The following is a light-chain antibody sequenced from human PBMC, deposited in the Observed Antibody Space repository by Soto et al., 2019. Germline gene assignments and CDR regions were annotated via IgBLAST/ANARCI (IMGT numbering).Light chain of an antibody. CDR3: QQYENLPT. J-gene: IGKJ5*01. V-gene: IGKV1-33*01. CDR1: QNINNY. Sequence: DIQMTQSPSSLSASVGDRVTITCQASQNINNYLNWYQQKPGRAPKLLIYDASNLEAGVPSRFRGSGSGTDLTFTISRLQPEDIATYYCQQYENLPTVGQGTRLEIK. CDR2: DAS.